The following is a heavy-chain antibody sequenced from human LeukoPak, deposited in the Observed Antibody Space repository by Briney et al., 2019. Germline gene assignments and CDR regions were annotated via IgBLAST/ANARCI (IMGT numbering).Heavy chain of an antibody. CDR2: IYYSGST. CDR1: GGSISSYY. CDR3: AREYSSSWYSGRAFDI. V-gene: IGHV4-39*07. Sequence: PSETLSLTCTVSGGSISSYYWGWIRQPPGKGLEWIGSIYYSGSTYYNPSLKSRVTISVDTSKNQFSLKLSSVTAADTAVYYCAREYSSSWYSGRAFDIWGQGTMVTVSS. J-gene: IGHJ3*02. D-gene: IGHD6-13*01.